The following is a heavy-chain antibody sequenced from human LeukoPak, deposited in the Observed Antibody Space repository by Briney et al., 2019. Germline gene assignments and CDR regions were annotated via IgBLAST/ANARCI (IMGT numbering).Heavy chain of an antibody. Sequence: SETLSLTCTVSGGSISSYYWSWIRQPPGKGLEWIGYIYDSGSTNYNPSLKSRVTISVDTSKKQFSLKLSSVTAADTAVYYCAGLAYSSGWYFHFDYWGQGTPVTVSS. J-gene: IGHJ4*02. CDR3: AGLAYSSGWYFHFDY. CDR1: GGSISSYY. CDR2: IYDSGST. V-gene: IGHV4-59*08. D-gene: IGHD6-19*01.